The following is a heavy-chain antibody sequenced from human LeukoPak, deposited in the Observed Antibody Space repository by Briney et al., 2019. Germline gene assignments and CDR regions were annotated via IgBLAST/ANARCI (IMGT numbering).Heavy chain of an antibody. CDR3: ARTYSSSHYYFDY. D-gene: IGHD6-13*01. CDR1: GYSFTSYW. V-gene: IGHV5-51*01. CDR2: IYPGDSDT. J-gene: IGHJ4*02. Sequence: GESLKISCKGSGYSFTSYWIGWVRQMPGKSLEWMGIIYPGDSDTRYSPSFQGQVTISADKSISTAYLQWSSLEASDTAMYYCARTYSSSHYYFDYWGQGTLVTVSS.